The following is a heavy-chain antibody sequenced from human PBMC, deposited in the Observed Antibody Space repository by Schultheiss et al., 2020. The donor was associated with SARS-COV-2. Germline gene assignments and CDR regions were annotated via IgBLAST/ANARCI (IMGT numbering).Heavy chain of an antibody. D-gene: IGHD4-17*01. CDR3: ARVRYGGNYYYYGMDV. J-gene: IGHJ6*02. Sequence: GGSLRLSCAASGLTFSTYGMHWVRQAPGKGLEWVAVISYDGSNKYYADSVKGRFTISRDNSKNTLYLQMNSLRAEDTAVYYCARVRYGGNYYYYGMDVWGQGTTVTVSS. CDR1: GLTFSTYG. V-gene: IGHV3-30*03. CDR2: ISYDGSNK.